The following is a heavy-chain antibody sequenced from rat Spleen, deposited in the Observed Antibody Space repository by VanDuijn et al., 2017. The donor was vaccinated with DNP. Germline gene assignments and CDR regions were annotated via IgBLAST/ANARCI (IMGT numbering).Heavy chain of an antibody. V-gene: IGHV3-1*01. CDR1: GYSITSNY. D-gene: IGHD5-1*01. Sequence: EVQLQESGPGLVKPSQSLSLTCSVTGYSITSNYWGWIRQFPGNKMEYIGHISYSGSTNYNPSLKSRISITRDTSKNQFFLQVNSVGNEDTATYYCAVQLGVFDYWGQGVIVIVSS. CDR2: ISYSGST. CDR3: AVQLGVFDY. J-gene: IGHJ2*01.